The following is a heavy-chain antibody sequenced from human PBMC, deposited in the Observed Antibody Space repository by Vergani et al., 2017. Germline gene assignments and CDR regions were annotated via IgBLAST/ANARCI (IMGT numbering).Heavy chain of an antibody. D-gene: IGHD3-16*01. Sequence: QVQLVQSGAEVNKPGSSLTVSCTPSLCPFSTXPLSWVRHAPGQCLEWLGGIIPIFGTANYAQKFQGRVTITADESTSTAYMELSSLRSEDTAVYYCARDGGYMDVWGKGTTVTVSS. J-gene: IGHJ6*04. V-gene: IGHV1-69*01. CDR1: LCPFSTXP. CDR2: IIPIFGTA. CDR3: ARDGGYMDV.